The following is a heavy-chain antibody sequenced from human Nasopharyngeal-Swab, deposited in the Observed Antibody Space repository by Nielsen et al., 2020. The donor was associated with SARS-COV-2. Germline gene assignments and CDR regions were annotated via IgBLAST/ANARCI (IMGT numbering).Heavy chain of an antibody. V-gene: IGHV3-30-3*01. CDR1: GFTFSSLA. D-gene: IGHD3-22*01. J-gene: IGHJ4*02. CDR3: ASPPLDSSGYYYGFHY. CDR2: ISYDGSNK. Sequence: GGPLRLSCAASGFTFSSLAMHWVRQAPGKGLEWVAVISYDGSNKYFADSVKGRFTISRDNSKNTLYLQMNSLRAEDTAVYYCASPPLDSSGYYYGFHYWGRGTLVTVSS.